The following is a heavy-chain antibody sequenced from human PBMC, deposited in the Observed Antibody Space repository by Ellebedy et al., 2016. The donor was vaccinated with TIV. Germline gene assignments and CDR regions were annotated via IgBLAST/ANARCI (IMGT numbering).Heavy chain of an antibody. Sequence: PGGSLRLSCAASGFTFSNAWMSWVRQAPGKGLEWVGRIKSKTDGGTTDYAAPVKGRFTISRDDSKNTLYLQMNSLKTEDTAVYYCTTEAVGFGEFASYWYFDLWGRGTLVTVSS. CDR3: TTEAVGFGEFASYWYFDL. J-gene: IGHJ2*01. CDR2: IKSKTDGGTT. CDR1: GFTFSNAW. V-gene: IGHV3-15*01. D-gene: IGHD3-10*01.